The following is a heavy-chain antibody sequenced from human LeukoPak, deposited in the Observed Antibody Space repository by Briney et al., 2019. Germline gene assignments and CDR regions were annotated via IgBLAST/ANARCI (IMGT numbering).Heavy chain of an antibody. V-gene: IGHV3-23*01. Sequence: PGGSLRLSCAASGFTFRDYTMTWVRQAPGKGLEWVSTISGRGDDTHYADSVKGRFTISRDNSKSTLYLQMNRLRAEDTALFYCAKEVEGSGYYHLDKWGQGTLVAVSS. J-gene: IGHJ4*02. CDR2: ISGRGDDT. CDR3: AKEVEGSGYYHLDK. CDR1: GFTFRDYT. D-gene: IGHD3-22*01.